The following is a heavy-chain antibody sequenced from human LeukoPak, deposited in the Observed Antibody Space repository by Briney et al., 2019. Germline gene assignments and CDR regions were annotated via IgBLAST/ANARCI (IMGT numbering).Heavy chain of an antibody. D-gene: IGHD6-19*01. CDR1: GSTFSSYG. CDR2: IRYDGRNK. CDR3: ASLKNSGWGNAFHF. Sequence: GGALRLSCAASGSTFSSYGMLWVRQAPGKGLDGVAFIRYDGRNKYYADSVKGRFTISRDNAKNSLYLQMNSLRAEATAVYYCASLKNSGWGNAFHFWGQGTMVTVSS. V-gene: IGHV3-30*02. J-gene: IGHJ3*01.